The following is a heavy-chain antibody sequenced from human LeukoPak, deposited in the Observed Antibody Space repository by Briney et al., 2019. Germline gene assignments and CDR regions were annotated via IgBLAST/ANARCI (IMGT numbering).Heavy chain of an antibody. CDR2: IYYSGST. V-gene: IGHV4-59*01. CDR3: ARDADSYGFDY. CDR1: GGSISSYY. D-gene: IGHD5-18*01. J-gene: IGHJ4*02. Sequence: KPSETLSLTCTVPGGSISSYYWSWIRQPPGKGLEWIGYIYYSGSTNYNPSLKSRVTISVDTSKNQFSLKLSSVTAADTAVYYCARDADSYGFDYWGQGTLVTVSS.